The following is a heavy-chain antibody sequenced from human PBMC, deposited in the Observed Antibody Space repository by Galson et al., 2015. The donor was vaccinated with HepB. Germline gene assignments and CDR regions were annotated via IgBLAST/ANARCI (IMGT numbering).Heavy chain of an antibody. CDR2: IFSNDEK. V-gene: IGHV2-26*01. CDR3: ARYCSGGSCFSDAFDI. Sequence: PALVKPTQTLALTCTVSGFSLSNARMGVSWIRQPPGKALEWLAHIFSNDEKSYSTSLKSRLTISKDTSKSQVVLTMTNMDPVDTATYYCARYCSGGSCFSDAFDIWGQGTMVTVSS. CDR1: GFSLSNARMG. J-gene: IGHJ3*02. D-gene: IGHD2-15*01.